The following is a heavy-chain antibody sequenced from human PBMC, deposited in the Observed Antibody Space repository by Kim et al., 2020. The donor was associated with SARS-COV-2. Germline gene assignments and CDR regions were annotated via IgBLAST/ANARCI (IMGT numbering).Heavy chain of an antibody. CDR2: IIPILGIA. V-gene: IGHV1-69*04. CDR3: ASLEPAASRGGYYYGMDV. D-gene: IGHD2-2*01. J-gene: IGHJ6*02. Sequence: SVKVSCKASGGTFSSYAISWVRQAPGQGLEWMGRIIPILGIANYAQKFQGRVTITADKSTSTAYMELSSLRSEDTAVYYCASLEPAASRGGYYYGMDVWGQGTTVTVSS. CDR1: GGTFSSYA.